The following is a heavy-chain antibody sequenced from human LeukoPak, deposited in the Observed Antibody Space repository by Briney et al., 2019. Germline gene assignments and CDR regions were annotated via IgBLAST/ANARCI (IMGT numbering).Heavy chain of an antibody. D-gene: IGHD2-2*01. CDR1: GGSISSSSYY. J-gene: IGHJ3*02. Sequence: SETLSLTCTVSGGSISSSSYYWGWIRQPPGKGLEWIGYIYYSGSTNYNPSLKSRVTISVDTSKNQFSLKLSSVTAADTAVYYCATRQGRGYCSSTSCQDDAFDIWGQGTMVTVSS. V-gene: IGHV4-61*05. CDR2: IYYSGST. CDR3: ATRQGRGYCSSTSCQDDAFDI.